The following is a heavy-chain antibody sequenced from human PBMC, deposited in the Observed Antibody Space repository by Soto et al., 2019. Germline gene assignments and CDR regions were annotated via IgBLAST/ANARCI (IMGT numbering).Heavy chain of an antibody. CDR1: GFTFSSYG. D-gene: IGHD6-19*01. CDR3: ERVAYSSGWSEWFDP. J-gene: IGHJ5*02. Sequence: PGGSLRLSCAASGFTFSSYGMHWVRQAPGKGLEWVAVIWFDGSNKYYADSVKGRFTISRDNSKNTLYLQMDSLRAEDTAVYYCERVAYSSGWSEWFDPWGQGPLVTVSS. CDR2: IWFDGSNK. V-gene: IGHV3-33*01.